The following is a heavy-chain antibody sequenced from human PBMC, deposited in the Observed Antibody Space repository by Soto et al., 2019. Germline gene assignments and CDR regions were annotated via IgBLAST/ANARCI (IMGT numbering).Heavy chain of an antibody. Sequence: GASVKVSCKASGYTFTSYGISWVRQAPGQGLEWMGWISAYNGNTNYAQKLRGRVTMTTDTSTSTAYMELRSLRSDDTAVYYCAREPGAPTYYYYYGMDVWVQGTKVTVSS. J-gene: IGHJ6*02. D-gene: IGHD7-27*01. CDR1: GYTFTSYG. CDR3: AREPGAPTYYYYYGMDV. CDR2: ISAYNGNT. V-gene: IGHV1-18*01.